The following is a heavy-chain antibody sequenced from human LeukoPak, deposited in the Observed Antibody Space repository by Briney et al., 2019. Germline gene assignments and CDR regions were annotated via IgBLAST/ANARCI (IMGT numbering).Heavy chain of an antibody. CDR1: GFTFSSYA. D-gene: IGHD6-19*01. V-gene: IGHV3-23*01. CDR3: AKPQAIPVAGTGWFAP. CDR2: ISGSGGST. Sequence: GGSLRLSCAASGFTFSSYAMSWVRQAPGKGLEWVSAISGSGGSTYYADSVKGRFTISRDNSKNMLYLQMNSLRAEDTAVYYCAKPQAIPVAGTGWFAPGGQEPLVTVPS. J-gene: IGHJ5*02.